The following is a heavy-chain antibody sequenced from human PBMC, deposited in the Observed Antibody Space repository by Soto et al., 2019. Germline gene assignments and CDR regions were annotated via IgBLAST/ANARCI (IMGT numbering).Heavy chain of an antibody. CDR1: GYTFIDYY. V-gene: IGHV1-2*02. J-gene: IGHJ4*02. CDR2: INPNSGAT. CDR3: ARGMDLGY. D-gene: IGHD2-2*03. Sequence: ASVKVSCKASGYTFIDYYMHWVRQAPGQGLEWMGWINPNSGATNYAQKLQGRVTMTTDTSTSTAYMELRSLRSDDTAVYYCARGMDLGYWGQGTLVTVSS.